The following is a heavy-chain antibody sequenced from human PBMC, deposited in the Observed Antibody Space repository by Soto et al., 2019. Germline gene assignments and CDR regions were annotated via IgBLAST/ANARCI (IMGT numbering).Heavy chain of an antibody. J-gene: IGHJ4*02. CDR3: ARHSSSWYFDY. CDR2: SYYSGST. CDR1: GGSISSYY. Sequence: SETLSLTCTVSGGSISSYYWSWIRQPPGKGLEWIGHSYYSGSTNYNPSLKSRVTISVDTSKNQFSLKLSSVTAADTAVYYCARHSSSWYFDYWGQGTLVTVS. D-gene: IGHD6-13*01. V-gene: IGHV4-59*01.